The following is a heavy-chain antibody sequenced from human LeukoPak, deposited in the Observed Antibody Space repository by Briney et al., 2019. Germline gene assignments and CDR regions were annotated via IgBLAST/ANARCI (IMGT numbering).Heavy chain of an antibody. CDR1: GFTFSSYS. J-gene: IGHJ4*02. CDR3: AREVYYYDSSAYGLFDY. CDR2: ISSSSSYI. V-gene: IGHV3-21*01. D-gene: IGHD3-22*01. Sequence: GGSLRLSCAASGFTFSSYSMNWVRQAPGKGLEWVSSISSSSSYIYYADSVKGRFTISRYNAKNSLYLQMNSLRAEDTAVYYCAREVYYYDSSAYGLFDYWGQGTLVTVSS.